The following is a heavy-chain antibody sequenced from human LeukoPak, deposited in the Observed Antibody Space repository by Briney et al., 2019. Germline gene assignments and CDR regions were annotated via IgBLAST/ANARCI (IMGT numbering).Heavy chain of an antibody. J-gene: IGHJ5*02. V-gene: IGHV4-39*07. CDR1: GGSIISSSYY. CDR3: ASGSGSYYNGWFAP. D-gene: IGHD3-10*01. CDR2: IYYSGNT. Sequence: PSETLSLTCTVSGGSIISSSYYWGWIRQPPGKGLEWIGSIYYSGNTYYNPSLKSRVTMSVDTSKNQFSLKLSSVTAADTAVYYCASGSGSYYNGWFAPWGPGTLVTVSS.